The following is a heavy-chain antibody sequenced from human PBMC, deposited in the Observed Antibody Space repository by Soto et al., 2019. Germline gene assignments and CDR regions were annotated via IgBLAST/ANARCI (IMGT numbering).Heavy chain of an antibody. CDR2: IYYSGST. D-gene: IGHD2-8*01. CDR3: ARRDPRVLDIWFDP. CDR1: GGSISSYY. V-gene: IGHV4-59*08. Sequence: SETLSLTCTVSGGSISSYYWSWIRQPPGKGLEWIGYIYYSGSTNYNPSLKSRVTISVDTSKNQFSLKLSSVTAADTAVYYCARRDPRVLDIWFDPWGQGTLVTVS. J-gene: IGHJ5*02.